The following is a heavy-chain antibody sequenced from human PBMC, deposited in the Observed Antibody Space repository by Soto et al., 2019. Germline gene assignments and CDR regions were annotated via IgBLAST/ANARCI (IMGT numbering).Heavy chain of an antibody. D-gene: IGHD3-10*02. CDR2: YAGGDV. Sequence: EVQLVESGGDLVQPGRSLRLSCATSGFALRDSAMHWVRQVPGGGLGWVSGWYAGGDVGYADSVKGRFTMSRDVAKNSLYLQMNSLTTEDTALYYCVKDNLSGGADVWGQGTTVTVSS. V-gene: IGHV3-9*01. CDR1: GFALRDSA. J-gene: IGHJ6*02. CDR3: VKDNLSGGADV.